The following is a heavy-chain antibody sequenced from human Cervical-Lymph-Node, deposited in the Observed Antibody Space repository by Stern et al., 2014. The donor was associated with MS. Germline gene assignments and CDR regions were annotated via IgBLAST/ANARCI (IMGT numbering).Heavy chain of an antibody. CDR3: ARRHCSSRRCGWFDP. J-gene: IGHJ5*02. CDR1: GYSFTSYW. Sequence: EVQLLESGAEVKKPGESLKISCKGSGYSFTSYWSGWVRQMPGKGLEWMGIINPGDSDTRYSPSFQGQVTISADKSISTAYLQWSSLKASDTAMYYCARRHCSSRRCGWFDPWGQGTLVTVSS. CDR2: INPGDSDT. D-gene: IGHD2-2*01. V-gene: IGHV5-51*01.